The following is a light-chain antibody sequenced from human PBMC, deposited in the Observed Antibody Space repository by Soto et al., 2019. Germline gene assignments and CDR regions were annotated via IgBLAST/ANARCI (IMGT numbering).Light chain of an antibody. J-gene: IGLJ1*01. V-gene: IGLV2-14*03. CDR2: DVS. Sequence: QSALTQPASVSGSPGQSITISCTGTSSDVGGYNYVSWYQHHPGKAPKLIISDVSNRPSGVSIRFSASKSDNTASLTISGLQPEDEADYHCSAYTTSNTRQMVFGTGTQLTV. CDR1: SSDVGGYNY. CDR3: SAYTTSNTRQMV.